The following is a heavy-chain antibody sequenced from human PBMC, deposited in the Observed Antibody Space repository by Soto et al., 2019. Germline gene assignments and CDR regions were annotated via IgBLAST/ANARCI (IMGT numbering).Heavy chain of an antibody. Sequence: VQLLESGGGFVQPGGSLRLSCAASGITFSTNAMSWVRRAPGKGLEWVSTIGSNGADKQYADFVKGRFTVSRDSSKSTLSLQMNSLRAEDTAVYYCAADYLRHNSLNGYYYSYGMDVWGQGTTVTVSS. CDR1: GITFSTNA. J-gene: IGHJ6*02. V-gene: IGHV3-23*01. CDR3: AADYLRHNSLNGYYYSYGMDV. CDR2: IGSNGADK. D-gene: IGHD4-17*01.